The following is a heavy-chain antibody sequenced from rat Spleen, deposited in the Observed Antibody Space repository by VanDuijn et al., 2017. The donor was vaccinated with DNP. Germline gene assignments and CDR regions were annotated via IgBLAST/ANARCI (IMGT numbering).Heavy chain of an antibody. J-gene: IGHJ2*01. V-gene: IGHV5-22*01. Sequence: EVQLVESGGGLVQPGRSLKLSCAASGFTFSDYYMAWVRQAPTKGLEWVAYIGSDGYAPYYGDSVKGRFTISRDNAKSTLYLQMNSLRSEDTATYYCARPAYYYSSYIPFDYWGQGVMVTVSS. CDR3: ARPAYYYSSYIPFDY. CDR1: GFTFSDYY. CDR2: IGSDGYAP. D-gene: IGHD1-2*01.